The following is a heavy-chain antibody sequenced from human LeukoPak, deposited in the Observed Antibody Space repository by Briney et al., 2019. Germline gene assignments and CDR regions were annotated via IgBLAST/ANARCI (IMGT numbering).Heavy chain of an antibody. CDR2: ISSSSSYI. CDR3: ARGSPVFDY. V-gene: IGHV3-21*01. Sequence: GGSLRLSCAASGFTVSSNYMSWVRQAPGKGLEWVSSISSSSSYIYYADSVKGRFTISRDNAKNSLYLQMNSLRAEDTAVYYCARGSPVFDYWGQGTLVTVSS. CDR1: GFTVSSNY. J-gene: IGHJ4*02.